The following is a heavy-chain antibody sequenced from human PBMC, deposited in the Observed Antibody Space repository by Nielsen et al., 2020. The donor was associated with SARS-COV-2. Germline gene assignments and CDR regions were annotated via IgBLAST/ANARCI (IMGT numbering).Heavy chain of an antibody. Sequence: WIRQPPGKGLEWVAAISYDGSNKYYADSVKGRFTISRDNSKNTLYLQMSSLRAEDTAVYYCVKWGDSSSWYGAYYYYGMDVWGQGTTVTVSS. J-gene: IGHJ6*02. CDR2: ISYDGSNK. V-gene: IGHV3-30*18. D-gene: IGHD6-13*01. CDR3: VKWGDSSSWYGAYYYYGMDV.